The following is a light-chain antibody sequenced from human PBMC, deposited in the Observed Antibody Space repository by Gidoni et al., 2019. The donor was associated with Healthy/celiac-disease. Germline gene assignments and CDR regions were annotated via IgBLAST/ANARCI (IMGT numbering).Light chain of an antibody. CDR1: QDISNY. CDR2: DAS. Sequence: DIQMTQSPSSLSASVGDRVTITCQASQDISNYLNWYQQKPGKAPKLLIYDASNLETGVPSRFSGSGSGTDFTFTISSLQPEDIATYYCQQYDNLPLTFGPWDQSGYQT. J-gene: IGKJ3*01. V-gene: IGKV1-33*01. CDR3: QQYDNLPLT.